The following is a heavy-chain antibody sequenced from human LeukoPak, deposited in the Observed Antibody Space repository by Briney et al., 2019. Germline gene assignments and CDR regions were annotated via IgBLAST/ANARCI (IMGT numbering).Heavy chain of an antibody. V-gene: IGHV3-23*01. CDR1: GFAFSSYA. CDR2: ISRRDDYT. Sequence: PGGSLRLSCAASGFAFSSYAMSWVRQPPGKGLEWVSVISRRDDYTYYADSVKGRFTISRDNPKNTLYLQMNTLRAEDTAVYYCANDYRSGSFHDFWGQGTLVTVSS. J-gene: IGHJ4*02. D-gene: IGHD3-10*01. CDR3: ANDYRSGSFHDF.